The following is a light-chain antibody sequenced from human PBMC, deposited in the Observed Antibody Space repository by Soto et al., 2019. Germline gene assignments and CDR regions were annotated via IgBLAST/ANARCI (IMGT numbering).Light chain of an antibody. CDR2: EVS. Sequence: QSDLTQPPSASGSRGQSVTISCTGTSSDIGAYNYVSWYQQHPGKAPKLMIHEVSKRPSGVPDRFSGSKSGNTASLTVSGLQAEDEADYYCSSYAGSNDRWVFGGGTKVTVL. CDR3: SSYAGSNDRWV. V-gene: IGLV2-8*01. J-gene: IGLJ3*02. CDR1: SSDIGAYNY.